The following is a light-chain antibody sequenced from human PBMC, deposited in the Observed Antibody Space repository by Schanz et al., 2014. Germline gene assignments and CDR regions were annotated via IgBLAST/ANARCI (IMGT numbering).Light chain of an antibody. Sequence: QSVLTQPPSASGSPGQSVTISCTGTSSDVGRYNYVSWYQQHPGKAPKLMIFEVNRRPPGVPDRFSGSKSGNTASLTISGLQAEDEADYYCSSYAGSNNPVVFGGGTKLTVL. CDR1: SSDVGRYNY. J-gene: IGLJ2*01. CDR2: EVN. V-gene: IGLV2-8*01. CDR3: SSYAGSNNPVV.